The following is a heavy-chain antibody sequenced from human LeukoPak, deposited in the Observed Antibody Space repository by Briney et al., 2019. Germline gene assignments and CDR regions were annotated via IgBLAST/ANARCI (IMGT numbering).Heavy chain of an antibody. V-gene: IGHV3-20*04. Sequence: RAGGSLRLSCTASGFNFDDYGMSWVRQAPGKGLEWVSSLSWNGGSTGYAVSLRGRFTISRDNAKNSLYLQMNSLRDEDTAFYYCARHPGISAGATRFDYWGQGTVVTVSS. J-gene: IGHJ4*02. CDR3: ARHPGISAGATRFDY. CDR2: LSWNGGST. CDR1: GFNFDDYG. D-gene: IGHD6-13*01.